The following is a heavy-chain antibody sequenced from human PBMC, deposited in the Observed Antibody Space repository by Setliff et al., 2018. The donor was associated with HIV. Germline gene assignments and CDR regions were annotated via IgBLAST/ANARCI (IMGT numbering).Heavy chain of an antibody. CDR1: GDSITTNDYY. D-gene: IGHD1-7*01. J-gene: IGHJ4*02. CDR3: ARFRNYSTPDY. Sequence: SETLSLTCTVSGDSITTNDYYWGWIRQPPGKGLEWIGIIHDNGRTYFDPSLQSRVTISVDMSKTQFSLKLRSVTASDAAVYYCARFRNYSTPDYWGQGTLVTVSS. CDR2: IHDNGRT. V-gene: IGHV4-39*01.